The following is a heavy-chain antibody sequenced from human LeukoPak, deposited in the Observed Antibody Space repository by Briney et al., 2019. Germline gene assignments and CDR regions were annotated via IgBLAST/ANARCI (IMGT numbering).Heavy chain of an antibody. CDR2: IYYSGST. D-gene: IGHD3-22*01. Sequence: PSETLSLTCTVSGGSISSFYWSWIRRPPGKGLEWIGIIYYSGSTYYNASLKSRLTISVDTSKNQFSLKLSSVTATDTAVYYCARDSDSSGYYLFDYWGQGTLVTVSS. CDR3: ARDSDSSGYYLFDY. V-gene: IGHV4-39*01. J-gene: IGHJ4*02. CDR1: GGSISSFY.